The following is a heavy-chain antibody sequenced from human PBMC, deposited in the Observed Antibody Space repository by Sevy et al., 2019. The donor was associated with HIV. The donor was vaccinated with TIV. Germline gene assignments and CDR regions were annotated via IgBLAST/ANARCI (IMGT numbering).Heavy chain of an antibody. D-gene: IGHD3-16*01. Sequence: GGSLRLSCAASGFTFSIIYMNWVRQSPGKGLEWVGRMKSKIDGGTTDYAAPVKDRFTMSRDDSKNTLYLQMNSLKADDTAVYYCTTVGFPHWGSVAFDIWGQGTMVTVSS. J-gene: IGHJ3*02. CDR1: GFTFSIIY. CDR2: MKSKIDGGTT. V-gene: IGHV3-15*01. CDR3: TTVGFPHWGSVAFDI.